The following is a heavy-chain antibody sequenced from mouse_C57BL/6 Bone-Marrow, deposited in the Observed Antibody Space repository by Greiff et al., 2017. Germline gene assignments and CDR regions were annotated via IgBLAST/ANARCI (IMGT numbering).Heavy chain of an antibody. J-gene: IGHJ1*03. CDR2: IDPSDSYT. V-gene: IGHV1-69*01. Sequence: VQLQQPGAELVMPGASVKLSCKASGYTFTSYWMHWVKQRPGQGLEWIGEIDPSDSYTNYNQKFKGKSTLTVDKSSSTAYMQLSSLTSEDSAVXYCARADYYGPWYFDVWGTGTTVTVSS. CDR3: ARADYYGPWYFDV. CDR1: GYTFTSYW. D-gene: IGHD1-1*01.